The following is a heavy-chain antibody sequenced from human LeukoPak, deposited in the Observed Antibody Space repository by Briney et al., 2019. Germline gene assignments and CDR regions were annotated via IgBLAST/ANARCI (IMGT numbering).Heavy chain of an antibody. CDR3: AKDHSYGSGSLPLPAY. Sequence: GGSLRLFCGASGLTFSSHAMSGAPHAPGKGLEEGLAISCRGDSTFYADSVRRRFTISRDNSKNTLYLQMHSLRAEDTAVYYCAKDHSYGSGSLPLPAYGGQGTLVTVSS. D-gene: IGHD3-10*01. J-gene: IGHJ4*02. CDR1: GLTFSSHA. CDR2: ISCRGDST. V-gene: IGHV3-23*01.